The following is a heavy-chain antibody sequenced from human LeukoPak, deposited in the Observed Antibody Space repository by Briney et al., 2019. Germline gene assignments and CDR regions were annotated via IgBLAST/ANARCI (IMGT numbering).Heavy chain of an antibody. CDR1: GYTFTGYY. V-gene: IGHV1-2*02. CDR2: INPNSGGP. D-gene: IGHD1-20*01. J-gene: IGHJ2*01. Sequence: ASVKVSCKASGYTFTGYYMHGLRQAPGQGLEWMGWINPNSGGPNYAQNFQGRVTMTRDTSISTAYMELSSLRSEDTAVYYCARVKGMTSATDNFVDLWGRGTLVTVSS. CDR3: ARVKGMTSATDNFVDL.